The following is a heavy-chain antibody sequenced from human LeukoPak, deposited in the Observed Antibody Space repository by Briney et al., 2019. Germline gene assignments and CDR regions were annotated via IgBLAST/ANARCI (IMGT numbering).Heavy chain of an antibody. CDR3: ARGSGWYYFDY. D-gene: IGHD6-19*01. J-gene: IGHJ4*02. V-gene: IGHV4-34*01. CDR1: GGSFSGYY. Sequence: SETLSLTCAVYGGSFSGYYWSWIRQPPGKGLEWIGEINHSGSTNYDPSLKSRVTISVDTSKNQFSLKLSSVTAADTAVYYCARGSGWYYFDYWGQGTLVTVSS. CDR2: INHSGST.